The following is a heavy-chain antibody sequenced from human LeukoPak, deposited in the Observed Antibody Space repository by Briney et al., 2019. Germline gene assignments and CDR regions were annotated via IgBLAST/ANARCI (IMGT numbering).Heavy chain of an antibody. Sequence: GSLRLSCGASGFTFSNYGMLWVRQAPGKGLEWVAFIRYDGNNKLYADSMKGRFTISRDNSKNTLYLHINSLIAEDTAVYYCVKDNPLDYWGQGTLVIVSS. D-gene: IGHD1-14*01. J-gene: IGHJ4*02. CDR2: IRYDGNNK. CDR3: VKDNPLDY. CDR1: GFTFSNYG. V-gene: IGHV3-30*02.